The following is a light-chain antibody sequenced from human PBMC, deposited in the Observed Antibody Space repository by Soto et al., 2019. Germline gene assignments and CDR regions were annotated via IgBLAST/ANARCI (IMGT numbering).Light chain of an antibody. J-gene: IGKJ1*01. CDR3: LQYYNYPCT. Sequence: AIHMTQSPSSLSASVGDRVSITCRASQDISDDLGWYQQKPGRAPKVLIYDASILQSGVPSRFRGSGSGTDFTLTISSLQPEDFATYYCLQYYNYPCTFGQGTRVEIK. CDR1: QDISDD. V-gene: IGKV1-6*01. CDR2: DAS.